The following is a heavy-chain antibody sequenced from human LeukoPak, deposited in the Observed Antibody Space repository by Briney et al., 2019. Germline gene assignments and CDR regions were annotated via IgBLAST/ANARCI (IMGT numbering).Heavy chain of an antibody. D-gene: IGHD6-19*01. J-gene: IGHJ4*02. CDR2: IYYSGYT. V-gene: IGHV4-59*01. Sequence: SETLSLTCNVSGGSISNYYWNWIRQPPGKGLEWIGYIYYSGYTNYNPSLKSRVTISLDSSKKQFSLKLSSVTAADTAVYYCARRQAVAAFDNWGPGTLVTVSS. CDR1: GGSISNYY. CDR3: ARRQAVAAFDN.